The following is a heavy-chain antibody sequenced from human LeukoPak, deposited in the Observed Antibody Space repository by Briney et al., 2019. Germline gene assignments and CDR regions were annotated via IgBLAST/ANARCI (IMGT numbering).Heavy chain of an antibody. CDR1: GFTFSNAW. D-gene: IGHD6-19*01. CDR2: IKSKADGGTT. CDR3: TSRGVAGPSYYFDY. J-gene: IGHJ4*02. Sequence: KPGGSLRLSCAASGFTFSNAWMSWVRQAPGKGLEWVGRIKSKADGGTTDYAAPVKGRFTISTDDSKNTLYLKMNSLKTEDTAVYYCTSRGVAGPSYYFDYWGQGTLVTVSS. V-gene: IGHV3-15*01.